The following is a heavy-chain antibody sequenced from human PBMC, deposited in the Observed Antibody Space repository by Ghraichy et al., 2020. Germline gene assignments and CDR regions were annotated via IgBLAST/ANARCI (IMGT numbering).Heavy chain of an antibody. V-gene: IGHV4-59*01. Sequence: GSLRLSCTVSGGSISDYSWSWIRQPPGKGLEWIGYFYHSGSIYYNPSLKSRVTISVDTSKNQFSLKLPSVTAADTAVYYCARNMSRFGGPTHAFDIWGQGTMVTVSS. CDR2: FYHSGSI. J-gene: IGHJ3*02. CDR3: ARNMSRFGGPTHAFDI. CDR1: GGSISDYS. D-gene: IGHD3-10*01.